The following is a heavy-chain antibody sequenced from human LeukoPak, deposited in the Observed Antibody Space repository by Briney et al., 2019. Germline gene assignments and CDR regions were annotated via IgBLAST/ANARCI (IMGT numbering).Heavy chain of an antibody. D-gene: IGHD1-26*01. CDR2: ISSSSSYI. J-gene: IGHJ5*02. Sequence: GGSLRLSCAASGLTFSSYSMNWVRQAPGKGLEWVSYISSSSSYIYYADSVKGRFTISRDNAKNSLYLQMNSLRAEDTAVYYCAREGSGSSSRNWFDPWGQGTLVTVSS. V-gene: IGHV3-21*04. CDR3: AREGSGSSSRNWFDP. CDR1: GLTFSSYS.